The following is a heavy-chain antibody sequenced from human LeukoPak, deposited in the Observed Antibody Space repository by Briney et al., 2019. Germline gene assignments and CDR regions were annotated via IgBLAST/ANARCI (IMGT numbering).Heavy chain of an antibody. CDR3: VRENYSSGWYGIIDY. D-gene: IGHD6-19*01. V-gene: IGHV4-39*07. Sequence: SETLSLTCIVSGDSISSSSYYWGWVRQPPGKGLEWIGSIFSGSTYYNPSLKSRVTISLNTSKNQFSLKLSSVTAADTAVYYCVRENYSSGWYGIIDYWGQGTLVTVSS. CDR2: IFSGST. CDR1: GDSISSSSYY. J-gene: IGHJ4*02.